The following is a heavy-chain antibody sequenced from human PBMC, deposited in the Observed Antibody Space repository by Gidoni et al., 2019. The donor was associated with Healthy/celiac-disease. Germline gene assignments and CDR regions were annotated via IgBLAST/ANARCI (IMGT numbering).Heavy chain of an antibody. J-gene: IGHJ4*02. V-gene: IGHV3-20*04. CDR1: GFTFDDYG. D-gene: IGHD3-9*01. Sequence: EVQLLESGGGVVRPGGSLRLSCAASGFTFDDYGMSWVRQAPGKGLEWVSGINWNGGSTGYADSVKGRFTISRDNAKNSLYLQMNSLRAEDTALYYCARARSYDILTGYLYGDYFDYWGQGTLVTVSS. CDR2: INWNGGST. CDR3: ARARSYDILTGYLYGDYFDY.